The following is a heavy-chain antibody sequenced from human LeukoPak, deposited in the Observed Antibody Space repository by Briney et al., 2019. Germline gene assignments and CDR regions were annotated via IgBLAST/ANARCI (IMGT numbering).Heavy chain of an antibody. CDR3: ARDAIDSSGFDFDY. CDR1: GFTFSDYY. V-gene: IGHV3-11*01. CDR2: ISTSAGTI. Sequence: GGSLRLSCAASGFTFSDYYMTWIRQAPGKGPEWISYISTSAGTIYHADSVKGRFTISRDNAKNSLYLQMNSLRAEDTAVYYCARDAIDSSGFDFDYWGQGTLVTVSS. J-gene: IGHJ4*02. D-gene: IGHD3-22*01.